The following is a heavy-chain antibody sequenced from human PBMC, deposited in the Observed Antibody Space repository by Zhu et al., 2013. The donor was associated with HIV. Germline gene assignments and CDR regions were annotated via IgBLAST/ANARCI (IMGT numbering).Heavy chain of an antibody. D-gene: IGHD2-2*02. CDR1: GYTFTGYY. CDR2: INPNSGGT. Sequence: QVQLVQSGAEVKKPGASVKVSCKASGYTFTGYYMHWVRQAPGQGLEWMGWINPNSGGTKYAQKFQGRVTMTRDTSISTAYMELSRLRSDDTAVYYCARLLVPTAITQKYMDVWGKGTTVTVSS. CDR3: ARLLVPTAITQKYMDV. J-gene: IGHJ6*03. V-gene: IGHV1-2*02.